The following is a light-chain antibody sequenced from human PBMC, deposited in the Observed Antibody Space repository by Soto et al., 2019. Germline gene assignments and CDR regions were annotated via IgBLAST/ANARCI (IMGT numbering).Light chain of an antibody. CDR3: QQSYSTPFT. J-gene: IGKJ5*01. CDR1: QSISSY. V-gene: IGKV1-39*01. Sequence: DIQITQSPSSPSSSVGDRVTNPFRASQSISSYLNWYQQKPGKAPKLLIYAASSLQSGVPSRFSGSGSGTDFTLTISSLQPEDFATYYCQQSYSTPFTFGQGTRLEI. CDR2: AAS.